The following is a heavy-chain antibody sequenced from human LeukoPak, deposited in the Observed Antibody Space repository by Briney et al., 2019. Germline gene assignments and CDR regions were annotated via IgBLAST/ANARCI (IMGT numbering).Heavy chain of an antibody. D-gene: IGHD4-17*01. CDR1: GFTFSSYS. J-gene: IGHJ4*02. V-gene: IGHV3-48*01. CDR2: ISSSSSTI. Sequence: GGSLRLSCAASGFTFSSYSMNWVRQAPGKGLEWVSYISSSSSTIYYADSVKGRFTISRDNAKNSLYLQMNSLRAEDTAVYYCARMGNDYGDYRRGPFDYWGQGTLVTVSS. CDR3: ARMGNDYGDYRRGPFDY.